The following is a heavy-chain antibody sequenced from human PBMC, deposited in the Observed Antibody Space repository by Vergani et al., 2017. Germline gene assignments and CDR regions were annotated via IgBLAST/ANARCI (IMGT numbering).Heavy chain of an antibody. CDR2: IYYSGST. D-gene: IGHD2-2*01. CDR3: ARDSYRPYCSSTSGYGGDAFDS. CDR1: GGSISSGGYY. V-gene: IGHV4-31*03. J-gene: IGHJ3*02. Sequence: QVQLQESGPGLVKPSQTLSLTCTVSGGSISSGGYYWSWIRQHPGKGLEWIGYIYYSGSTYYNPSLKSRVTISVDTSKNQFSLKLSSVTAADTAVYYCARDSYRPYCSSTSGYGGDAFDSWGQGTMVTVSS.